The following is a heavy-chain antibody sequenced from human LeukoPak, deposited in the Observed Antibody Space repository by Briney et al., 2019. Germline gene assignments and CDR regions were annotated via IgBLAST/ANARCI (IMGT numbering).Heavy chain of an antibody. CDR3: ARDRDTAMVTGLFDY. V-gene: IGHV3-11*01. CDR1: GFTFSDYY. D-gene: IGHD5-18*01. J-gene: IGHJ4*02. CDR2: ISSSGSTI. Sequence: GGSLRLSCAASGFTFSDYYMSWIRQAPGKGLEWVSYISSSGSTIYYADSVKGRFTISRDNAKNSLYLQMNSLRAEDTAVYYCARDRDTAMVTGLFDYWGQGTLVTVSS.